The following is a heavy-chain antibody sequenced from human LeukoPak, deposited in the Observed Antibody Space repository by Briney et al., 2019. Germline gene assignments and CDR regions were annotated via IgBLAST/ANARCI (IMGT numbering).Heavy chain of an antibody. CDR1: GFTFSSYG. V-gene: IGHV3-30*02. Sequence: PGGSLRLSCAASGFTFSSYGMHWVRQAPGKGLEWVAFTRYDGSDKYYVDSVKGRFTISRDNSKNTLYLQMNSLRAEDTAMYFCAKDRHVWGYSYGQTFDYWGQRTLVIVSS. CDR3: AKDRHVWGYSYGQTFDY. CDR2: TRYDGSDK. J-gene: IGHJ4*02. D-gene: IGHD5-18*01.